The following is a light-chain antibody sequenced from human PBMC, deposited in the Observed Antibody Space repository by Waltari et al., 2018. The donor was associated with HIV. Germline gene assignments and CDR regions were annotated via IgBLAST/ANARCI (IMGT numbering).Light chain of an antibody. V-gene: IGKV3-20*01. J-gene: IGKJ2*01. CDR2: GAS. Sequence: ELVMTQSPDTLSLSPGENATPSCRASQTVTEHDLACDQQKPGQAPRLLIHGASSRATGIPDRFSGSGSGTDFTLTINSLVPGDYAIFYCQQYAKSPRTFGQGTKLE. CDR3: QQYAKSPRT. CDR1: QTVTEHD.